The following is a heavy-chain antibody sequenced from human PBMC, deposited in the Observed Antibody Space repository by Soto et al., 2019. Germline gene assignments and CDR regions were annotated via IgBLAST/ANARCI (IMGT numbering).Heavy chain of an antibody. J-gene: IGHJ4*02. CDR1: GGSIRGYY. CDR3: VRASMPKAHFDD. D-gene: IGHD2-2*01. Sequence: QMQLQESGPGLVKPSETLSLTCTVSGGSIRGYYWSWIRQPAGRGLEWIGRMHTSGSTNYYPSLKSRVTISVDMSKNQISLTLTSVTAADTALYYCVRASMPKAHFDDWGQGTLVTVSS. V-gene: IGHV4-4*07. CDR2: MHTSGST.